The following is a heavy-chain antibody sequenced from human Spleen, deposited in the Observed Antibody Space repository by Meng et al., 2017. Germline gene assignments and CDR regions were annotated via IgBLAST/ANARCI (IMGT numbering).Heavy chain of an antibody. CDR1: GFSLSLYS. CDR3: ARYVAVTTSSYYGMDV. Sequence: GGSLRLSCAASGFSLSLYSMSWDRQPPGKGLEWVSSISIGGDYIFYADSVRGRFTISRDNAKNALFLQVNSLRAEDTAIYYCARYVAVTTSSYYGMDVWGRGTAVTVSS. CDR2: ISIGGDYI. J-gene: IGHJ6*02. V-gene: IGHV3-21*01. D-gene: IGHD4-17*01.